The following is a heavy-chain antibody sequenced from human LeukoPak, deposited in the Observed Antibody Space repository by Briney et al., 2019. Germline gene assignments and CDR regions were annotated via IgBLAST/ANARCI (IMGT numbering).Heavy chain of an antibody. CDR2: IDKKDKGYATAT. D-gene: IGHD1-26*01. J-gene: IGHJ5*02. CDR3: TRDSGTYNWFDP. CDR1: GFTFSGSA. V-gene: IGHV3-73*01. Sequence: GWSLKLSCAASGFTFSGSAIHWVRQSSGKGREWVGQIDKKDKGYATATAYAASVKGRFTISRDDSINTAYLQMKSLKTEDTALYYCTRDSGTYNWFDPCGQGTLVTVSS.